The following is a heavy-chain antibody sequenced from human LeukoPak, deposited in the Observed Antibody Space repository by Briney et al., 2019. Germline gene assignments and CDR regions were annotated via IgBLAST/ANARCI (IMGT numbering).Heavy chain of an antibody. CDR3: ARDQGYSYGHAFDY. CDR2: IWYDGSNK. J-gene: IGHJ4*02. CDR1: GFTFSSYG. V-gene: IGHV3-33*01. Sequence: GSLRLSCAASGFTFSSYGMHWVRQAPGKGLEWVTLIWYDGSNKYYAESVKGRFTISRDNSENTLYLQMNSLRAEDTAVYYCARDQGYSYGHAFDYWGQGTLVTVSS. D-gene: IGHD5-18*01.